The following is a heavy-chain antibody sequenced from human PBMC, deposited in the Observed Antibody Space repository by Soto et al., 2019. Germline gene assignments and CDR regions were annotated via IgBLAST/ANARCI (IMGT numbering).Heavy chain of an antibody. D-gene: IGHD6-13*01. V-gene: IGHV3-53*01. J-gene: IGHJ4*02. CDR2: IYSGGST. CDR3: AREAAAGTHFDY. CDR1: GFTFSSYA. Sequence: GGSLRLSCAASGFTFSSYAMSWVRQAPGKGLEWVSVIYSGGSTYYADSVKGRFTISRDNSKNTLYLQMNSLRAEDTAVYYCAREAAAGTHFDYWGQGTLVTVSS.